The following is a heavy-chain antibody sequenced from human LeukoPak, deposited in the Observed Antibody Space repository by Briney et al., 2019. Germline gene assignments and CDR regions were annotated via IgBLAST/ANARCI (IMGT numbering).Heavy chain of an antibody. CDR3: AKGLFSAYDKYLDS. CDR2: ISSTSSDI. CDR1: GFDFESYT. Sequence: PGGSLRLSCAASGFDFESYTMTWVRQAPGKGLEWVSLISSTSSDINYADSVRDRFTISRDNAKNSLFLQVDSLRVEDTAIYYCAKGLFSAYDKYLDSWGQGTLVTVSS. J-gene: IGHJ4*02. V-gene: IGHV3-21*04. D-gene: IGHD5-12*01.